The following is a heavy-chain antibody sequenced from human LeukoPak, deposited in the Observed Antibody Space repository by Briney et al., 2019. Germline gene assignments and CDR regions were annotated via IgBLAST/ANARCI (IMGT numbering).Heavy chain of an antibody. V-gene: IGHV4-34*01. CDR1: GGSFSGYY. CDR2: INHSGST. D-gene: IGHD2-2*01. Sequence: SETLSLTCAVYGGSFSGYYWSWIRQPPGKGLEWIGEINHSGSTNYNPSLKSRVTISVDTSKNQFSLKLSSVTAADTAVYYCARRRYCSSTSCYYFDYWGQGTLVTVSS. CDR3: ARRRYCSSTSCYYFDY. J-gene: IGHJ4*02.